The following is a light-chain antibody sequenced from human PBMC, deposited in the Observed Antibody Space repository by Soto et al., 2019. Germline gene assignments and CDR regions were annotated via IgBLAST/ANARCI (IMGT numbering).Light chain of an antibody. J-gene: IGKJ1*01. CDR2: KAS. CDR3: QQSRT. Sequence: DIQMTQSPSTLSASVGDSVTITCRASQSITSWLAWYQQKPGKAPKLLIYKASSLESGVPSRFSGSGSGTQFTLTISSLQPDDFATYYCQQSRTFGQGTKVEIK. V-gene: IGKV1-5*03. CDR1: QSITSW.